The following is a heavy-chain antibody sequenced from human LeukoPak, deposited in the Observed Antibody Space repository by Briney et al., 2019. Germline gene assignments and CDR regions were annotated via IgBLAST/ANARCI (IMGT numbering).Heavy chain of an antibody. J-gene: IGHJ4*02. D-gene: IGHD3-3*01. Sequence: GGSLRLSCAASGFTFSNYWMHWIRQVPGKGLVWVSHIKYDGSATNYADSVKGRFTISRDNAKNTLYLQMNSLRAEDTAVYYCVSGSLQSGYNFDYWGQGALVTVSS. V-gene: IGHV3-74*01. CDR3: VSGSLQSGYNFDY. CDR1: GFTFSNYW. CDR2: IKYDGSAT.